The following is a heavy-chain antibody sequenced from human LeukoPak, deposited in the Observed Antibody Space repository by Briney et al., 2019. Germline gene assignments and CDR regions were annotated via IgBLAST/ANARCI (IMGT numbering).Heavy chain of an antibody. Sequence: GGSLRLSCAASGFTFSSYWMSWVRQAPGKGLEWVANIKQDGSEKYYVDSVKGRFTISRDNAKNSLYLQMNSLRAEDTAVYYCAREGLSDLVAVTAILDVWGQGTTVTVSS. D-gene: IGHD2-21*02. J-gene: IGHJ6*02. CDR2: IKQDGSEK. CDR3: AREGLSDLVAVTAILDV. CDR1: GFTFSSYW. V-gene: IGHV3-7*01.